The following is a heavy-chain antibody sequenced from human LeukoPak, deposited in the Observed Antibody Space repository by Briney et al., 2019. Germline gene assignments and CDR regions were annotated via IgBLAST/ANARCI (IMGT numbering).Heavy chain of an antibody. V-gene: IGHV1-2*02. D-gene: IGHD4-17*01. J-gene: IGHJ5*02. Sequence: GASVKVSCKASGYTFTDYYMHWVRQAPGQGLQWMGWINPSNGGTNYEQEFQGRVTMTRDTSISTAYMELRSLRSDDTAVYYCARVLNFMTTVTTTFDPWGQGTLVTVSS. CDR3: ARVLNFMTTVTTTFDP. CDR1: GYTFTDYY. CDR2: INPSNGGT.